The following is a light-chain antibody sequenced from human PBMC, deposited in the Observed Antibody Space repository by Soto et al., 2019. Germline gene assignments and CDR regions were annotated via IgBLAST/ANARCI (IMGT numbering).Light chain of an antibody. CDR3: KQYGSSHLT. V-gene: IGKV3-20*01. CDR2: GAS. J-gene: IGKJ1*01. CDR1: QSVSSSY. Sequence: EIVLTQSPGTLSLSPGEIATLSCSASQSVSSSYLAWYQQKPGQAPRLLIYGASSRATGIKARFSGSGSGTDFTLTISRMDPEDFAVYYCKQYGSSHLTFGQGTKGDIK.